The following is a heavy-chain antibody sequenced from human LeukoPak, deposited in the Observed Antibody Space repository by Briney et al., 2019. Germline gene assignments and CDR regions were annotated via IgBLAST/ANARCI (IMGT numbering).Heavy chain of an antibody. CDR2: ISSSSSYT. J-gene: IGHJ6*04. D-gene: IGHD6-19*01. CDR1: GFTFSDYY. Sequence: PGGSLRLSCAASGFTFSDYYMSWIRQAPGKGREWVSYISSSSSYTNYADSVKGRFTISRDNAKNSLYLQMNSLRAEDTAVYYCARDRSSGWLGDYYYGMDVWGKGTTVTVSS. V-gene: IGHV3-11*06. CDR3: ARDRSSGWLGDYYYGMDV.